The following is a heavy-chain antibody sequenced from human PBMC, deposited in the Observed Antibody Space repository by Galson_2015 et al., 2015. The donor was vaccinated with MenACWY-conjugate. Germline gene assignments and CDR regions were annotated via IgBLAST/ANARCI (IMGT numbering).Heavy chain of an antibody. D-gene: IGHD1-26*01. V-gene: IGHV3-74*01. CDR2: INPGGSST. Sequence: SLRLSCAASGFIFNTYWMHWVRQAPGKGLVWVSRINPGGSSTTYADSVKDRFTISSDNAKNTLYLQMNSLRPEDTAVFYCAKTRGASFYFDSWGLGTLVTVSS. J-gene: IGHJ4*02. CDR3: AKTRGASFYFDS. CDR1: GFIFNTYW.